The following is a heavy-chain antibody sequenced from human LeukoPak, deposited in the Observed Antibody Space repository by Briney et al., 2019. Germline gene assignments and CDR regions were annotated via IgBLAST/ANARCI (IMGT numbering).Heavy chain of an antibody. CDR1: GGTFSSYA. CDR3: ARDRLIAAAGPYNWFDP. Sequence: GASVKVSCKASGGTFSSYAISWVRQAPGQGLEWMGGIIPIFGTANYAQKFQGRVTITTDESTSTAYMELSSLRSEDTAVYYCARDRLIAAAGPYNWFDPWGQGTLVTVSS. CDR2: IIPIFGTA. V-gene: IGHV1-69*05. D-gene: IGHD6-13*01. J-gene: IGHJ5*02.